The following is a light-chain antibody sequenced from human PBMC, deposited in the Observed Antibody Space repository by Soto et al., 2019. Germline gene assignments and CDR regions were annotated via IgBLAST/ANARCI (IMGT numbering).Light chain of an antibody. CDR2: ATD. CDR1: QTITNY. CDR3: QHYSLYSPWT. J-gene: IGKJ1*01. Sequence: DIQMTQSQSSLSASVGDRVTITCRASQTITNYLNWYQQQSGKAPKLLIYATDTLQSGVPSRFSGSGSGTEFTLTISSLQPDDSATYYCQHYSLYSPWTFGQGTKVDIK. V-gene: IGKV1-39*01.